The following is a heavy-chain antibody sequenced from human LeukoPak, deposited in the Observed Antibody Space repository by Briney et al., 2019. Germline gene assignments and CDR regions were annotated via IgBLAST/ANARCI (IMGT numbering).Heavy chain of an antibody. CDR2: INPNSGGT. D-gene: IGHD3-9*01. CDR3: ARVPLRYFGWLLKDAYYYYYGMDV. CDR1: GYTFTGYY. V-gene: IGHV1-2*02. Sequence: ASVKVSCKASGYTFTGYYMHWVRQAPGQGLEWMGWINPNSGGTNYAQKFQGRVTMTRDTSISTAYMELSRLRSDDTAVYYCARVPLRYFGWLLKDAYYYYYGMDVWGQGTTVTVSS. J-gene: IGHJ6*02.